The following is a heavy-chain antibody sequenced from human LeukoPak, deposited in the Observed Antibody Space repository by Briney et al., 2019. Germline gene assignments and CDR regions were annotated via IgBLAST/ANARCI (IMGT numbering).Heavy chain of an antibody. CDR2: IRSGGAR. J-gene: IGHJ4*02. V-gene: IGHV3-15*01. Sequence: GGSLRLSCTASGFIFSHAWMTWVRQAPGKGLQWLGRIRSGGARNYAAPAQGRFTISRDDSRNTVYLEMNNLDTDDTAVYFCAVDTPVIDAQIDYWGQGTLVTVSS. CDR1: GFIFSHAW. D-gene: IGHD3-16*02. CDR3: AVDTPVIDAQIDY.